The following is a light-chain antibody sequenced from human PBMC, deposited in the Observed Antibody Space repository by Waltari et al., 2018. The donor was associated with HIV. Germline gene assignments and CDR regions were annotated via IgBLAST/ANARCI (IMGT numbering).Light chain of an antibody. CDR1: SANIGTNT. J-gene: IGLJ2*01. Sequence: QSVLTQPPSASGTPGQTVTISCSGSSANIGTNTVNWNHQPPRTAPKLLIYNAYQRPSGVPDRFSGSQAGTSASRAINGLQSEDEADYYCAAWDDYMEGHVFGGGTKLTIL. CDR3: AAWDDYMEGHV. V-gene: IGLV1-44*01. CDR2: NAY.